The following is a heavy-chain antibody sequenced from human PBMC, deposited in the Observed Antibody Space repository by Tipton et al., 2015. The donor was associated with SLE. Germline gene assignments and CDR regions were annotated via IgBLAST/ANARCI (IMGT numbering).Heavy chain of an antibody. V-gene: IGHV4-34*01. Sequence: TLSLTCAVYGGSFSGYFWSWIRQPPGKGLEWIGDINHRGSTNYHPSLKSRFTISVDTSKNQFSLRLSSVSTADTAVYYCARGSDYYGYFEYWGQGVLVTVSS. J-gene: IGHJ4*02. D-gene: IGHD3-16*01. CDR1: GGSFSGYF. CDR3: ARGSDYYGYFEY. CDR2: INHRGST.